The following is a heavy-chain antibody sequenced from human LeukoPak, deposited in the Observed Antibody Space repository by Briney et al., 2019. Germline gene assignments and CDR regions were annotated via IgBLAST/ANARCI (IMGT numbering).Heavy chain of an antibody. CDR3: ALVDTAMVTWSDP. D-gene: IGHD5-18*01. V-gene: IGHV1-69*05. Sequence: GASVKVSCKASGGTFSSYAISWVRQAPGQGLEWMGRIIPIFGTANYAQKFQGRVTITTDESTSTAYMELSSLRSEDTAVYYCALVDTAMVTWSDPWGQGTLVTVSS. CDR1: GGTFSSYA. CDR2: IIPIFGTA. J-gene: IGHJ5*02.